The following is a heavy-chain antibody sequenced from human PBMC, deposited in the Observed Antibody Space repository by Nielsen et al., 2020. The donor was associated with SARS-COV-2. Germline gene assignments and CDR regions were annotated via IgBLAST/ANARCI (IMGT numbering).Heavy chain of an antibody. CDR2: ISYDGSVQ. Sequence: LKISCEASGFTISRYGMHWVRQAPGKGLEWVTFISYDGSVQYYADSVKGRFTISTDISKNTLYLQMNSLRAEDTAVYYCTKGAQLGDYWGQGTLVTVSS. D-gene: IGHD6-13*01. V-gene: IGHV3-30*18. J-gene: IGHJ4*02. CDR3: TKGAQLGDY. CDR1: GFTISRYG.